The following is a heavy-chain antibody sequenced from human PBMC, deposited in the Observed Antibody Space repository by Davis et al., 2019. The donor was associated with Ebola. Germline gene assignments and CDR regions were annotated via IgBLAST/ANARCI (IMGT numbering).Heavy chain of an antibody. V-gene: IGHV4-34*01. CDR2: IYHSGST. CDR3: ARGRGNWSGWFDP. J-gene: IGHJ5*02. CDR1: GGSFSGYY. Sequence: SETLSLTCAVYGGSFSGYYWSWIRQPPGKGLEWIGEIYHSGSTNYNPSLKSRATISVDTSKNQFSLKLSSVTAADTAVYYCARGRGNWSGWFDPWGQGTLVTVSS. D-gene: IGHD1-1*01.